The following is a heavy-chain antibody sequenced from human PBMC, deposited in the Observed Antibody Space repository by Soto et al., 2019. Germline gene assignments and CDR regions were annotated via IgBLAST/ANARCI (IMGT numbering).Heavy chain of an antibody. J-gene: IGHJ5*02. CDR3: AKDSSSWYGHWFDP. V-gene: IGHV3-23*01. CDR1: GFTFSSYA. D-gene: IGHD6-13*01. CDR2: ISGSGGST. Sequence: PGGSLRLSCAASGFTFSSYAMSWVRQAPGEGLEWVSAISGSGGSTYYADSVKGRFTISRDNSKNTLYLQMNSLRAEDTAVYYCAKDSSSWYGHWFDPWGQGTLVTVSS.